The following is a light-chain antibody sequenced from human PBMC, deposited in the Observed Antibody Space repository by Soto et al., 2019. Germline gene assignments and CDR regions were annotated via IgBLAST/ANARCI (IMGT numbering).Light chain of an antibody. CDR3: QQYNSQST. Sequence: DIQMTQSPSTLSASVGGSVTITCRANQSISSWLAWYQQKPGKAPKLLIYTASNLESGVPSRFRGSGSGTEFTLTITSLQPDDFATYYCQQYNSQSTFGQGTK. J-gene: IGKJ1*01. CDR2: TAS. V-gene: IGKV1-5*03. CDR1: QSISSW.